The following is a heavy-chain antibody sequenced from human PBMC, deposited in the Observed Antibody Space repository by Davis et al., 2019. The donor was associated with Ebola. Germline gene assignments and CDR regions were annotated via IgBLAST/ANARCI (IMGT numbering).Heavy chain of an antibody. Sequence: PGGSLRLSCAASGFTFSSYSMNWVRQAPGKGLEWISYISSSSGTIYSADSVKGRFTIYRDNGKNALYLQMNSLRTEDTALYYCAKAAPLTYYYDPYFGYWGQGTLVTVSS. CDR1: GFTFSSYS. J-gene: IGHJ4*02. D-gene: IGHD3-22*01. V-gene: IGHV3-48*04. CDR2: ISSSSGTI. CDR3: AKAAPLTYYYDPYFGY.